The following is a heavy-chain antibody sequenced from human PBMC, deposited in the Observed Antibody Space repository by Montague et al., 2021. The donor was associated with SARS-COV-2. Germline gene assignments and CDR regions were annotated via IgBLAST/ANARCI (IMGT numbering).Heavy chain of an antibody. Sequence: TLSLTCTVSGGSINSGGYYWSWIRQHPGKGLEWIEYIYYSGSTYYNPSLKSRLTISVDTSKNQFSLKLSSVTAADTAVYYCARVAFVSSGWYPDAFDIGGQGTMVTVSS. CDR1: GGSINSGGYY. CDR2: IYYSGST. J-gene: IGHJ3*02. V-gene: IGHV4-31*03. D-gene: IGHD6-19*01. CDR3: ARVAFVSSGWYPDAFDI.